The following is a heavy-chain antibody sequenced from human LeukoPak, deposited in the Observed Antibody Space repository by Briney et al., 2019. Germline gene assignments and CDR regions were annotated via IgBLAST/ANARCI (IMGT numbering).Heavy chain of an antibody. CDR3: ASRVYYDFWSGFQSDY. CDR1: GGSISSGSYY. CDR2: IYYSGST. V-gene: IGHV4-39*01. Sequence: PSQTLSLTCTVSGGSISSGSYYWGWIRQPPGTGLEWIGSIYYSGSTYYNPSLKSRVTISVDTSKNQFSLKLSSVTAADTAVYYCASRVYYDFWSGFQSDYWGQGTLVTVSS. D-gene: IGHD3-3*01. J-gene: IGHJ4*02.